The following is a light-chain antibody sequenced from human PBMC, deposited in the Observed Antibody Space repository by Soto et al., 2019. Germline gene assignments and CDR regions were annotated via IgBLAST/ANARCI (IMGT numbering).Light chain of an antibody. V-gene: IGKV3-15*01. CDR3: QQYNNWPRT. CDR1: QSVSNK. Sequence: EIVMTQSPATLSVSPGERATLSCRASQSVSNKLVWYQQKPGQAPRLLIYAASTRATGIPARFSGSGSETEFTLTISSLQSEDLAVYYCQQYNNWPRTFGQGTKVDIK. CDR2: AAS. J-gene: IGKJ1*01.